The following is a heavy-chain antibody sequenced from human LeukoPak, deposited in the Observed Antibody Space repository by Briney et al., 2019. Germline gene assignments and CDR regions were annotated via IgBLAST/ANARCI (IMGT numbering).Heavy chain of an antibody. J-gene: IGHJ4*02. Sequence: GGSLRLSCAASGFTFSIFWMHWVRQAPGMGLVWVSRISTDGSSTSYADSVKGRFTISRDNAKNTLYLQMNSLRAEDTAVYYCARKPAPADWGQGTLVTVSS. D-gene: IGHD6-25*01. V-gene: IGHV3-74*01. CDR1: GFTFSIFW. CDR2: ISTDGSST. CDR3: ARKPAPAD.